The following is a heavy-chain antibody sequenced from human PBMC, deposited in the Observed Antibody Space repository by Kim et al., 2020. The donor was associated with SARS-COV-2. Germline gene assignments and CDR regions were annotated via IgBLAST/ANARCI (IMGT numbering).Heavy chain of an antibody. CDR3: ARASSGSYFGYDY. D-gene: IGHD1-26*01. CDR2: ITYGGSHK. CDR1: GFTFNTYG. J-gene: IGHJ4*02. Sequence: GGSLRLSCAASGFTFNTYGMHWVRQAPGKGLEWVAVITYGGSHKYYVDSVKGRFTISRDNSKNTLYLQMNSLRIEDTAVYYCARASSGSYFGYDYWGQGSLFTVSS. V-gene: IGHV3-30*03.